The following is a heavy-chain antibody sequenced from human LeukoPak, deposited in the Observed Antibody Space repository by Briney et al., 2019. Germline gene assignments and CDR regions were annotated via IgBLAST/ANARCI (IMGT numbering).Heavy chain of an antibody. D-gene: IGHD5-18*01. CDR1: GFSFSRYA. V-gene: IGHV3-30*04. J-gene: IGHJ3*02. CDR3: ARIGGYDGFEI. CDR2: ISYDGSYK. Sequence: PGGSLRLSCAASGFSFSRYAMHWVRQAPGKGLEWVAVISYDGSYKDYADSVKGRFTISRDNSKNTLYLQMNSLRAEDTAVYYCARIGGYDGFEIWGQGTMVTVSS.